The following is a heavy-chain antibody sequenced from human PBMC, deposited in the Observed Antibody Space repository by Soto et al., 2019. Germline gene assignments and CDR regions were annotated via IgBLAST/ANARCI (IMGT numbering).Heavy chain of an antibody. CDR2: ISYDGSNK. CDR1: GFTFSSYG. J-gene: IGHJ4*02. CDR3: AKDSRIVVVTAPYDY. Sequence: QVQLVESGGGVVQPGRSLRLSCAASGFTFSSYGMHWVRQAPGKGLEWVAVISYDGSNKYYADSVKGRFTISRDNSKNTLYLQMNSPRAEDTAVYYCAKDSRIVVVTAPYDYWGQGTLGTVSS. V-gene: IGHV3-30*18. D-gene: IGHD2-21*02.